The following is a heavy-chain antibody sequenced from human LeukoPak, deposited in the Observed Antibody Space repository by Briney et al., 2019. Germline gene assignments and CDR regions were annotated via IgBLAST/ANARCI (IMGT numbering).Heavy chain of an antibody. Sequence: PSETLSLTCAVYGGSFSGYYWSWIRQPPGKGLEWIGEINHSGSTNYNPSLKSRVTISVDTSKNQFSLKLSSVTAADTAVYYCARVRGSSGYYYYYFDYWGQGTLVTVSS. V-gene: IGHV4-34*01. CDR2: INHSGST. D-gene: IGHD3-22*01. J-gene: IGHJ4*02. CDR1: GGSFSGYY. CDR3: ARVRGSSGYYYYYFDY.